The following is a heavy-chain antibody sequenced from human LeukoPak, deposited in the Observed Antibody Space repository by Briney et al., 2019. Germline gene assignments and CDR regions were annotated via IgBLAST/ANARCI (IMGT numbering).Heavy chain of an antibody. CDR1: GGSLSSTSNY. Sequence: PSETLSLTCTVSGGSLSSTSNYWGWIRQPPGKGLEWIGSIYYSGSTYYNPPFKSRVTISVDMSKSQISMKLNSVIAADTAVYYCARQSGDYYDNSGYYSAGWGQGTLVTVSS. D-gene: IGHD3-22*01. J-gene: IGHJ4*02. CDR3: ARQSGDYYDNSGYYSAG. V-gene: IGHV4-39*01. CDR2: IYYSGST.